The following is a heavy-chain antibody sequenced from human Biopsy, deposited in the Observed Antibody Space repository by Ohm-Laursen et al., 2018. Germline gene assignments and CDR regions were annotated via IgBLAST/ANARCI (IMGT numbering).Heavy chain of an antibody. V-gene: IGHV3-11*01. D-gene: IGHD4-23*01. Sequence: SLRLSCAASGFTFSDYYMSWVRQAPGQGLEWLSYIRRSGSIIDYADPVKGRFTISRDNAQNTLYLQMNSLRADDTAVYYCARDWGGDYGGNIDYYYFYGMDVWGQGTTVTVSS. CDR1: GFTFSDYY. CDR3: ARDWGGDYGGNIDYYYFYGMDV. J-gene: IGHJ6*02. CDR2: IRRSGSII.